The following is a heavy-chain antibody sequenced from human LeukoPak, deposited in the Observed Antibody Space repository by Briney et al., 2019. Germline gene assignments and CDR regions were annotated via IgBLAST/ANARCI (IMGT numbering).Heavy chain of an antibody. D-gene: IGHD4-17*01. CDR1: GGSISSSSYY. Sequence: PSETLSLTCTVSGGSISSSSYYWGWIRQPPGKGLEWIGSIYYSGSTYYNPSLKSRVTISVDTSKNQFSLKLSSVTAADTAVYYCAGDYGDYSVYFDYWGQGTLVTVSS. CDR2: IYYSGST. J-gene: IGHJ4*02. CDR3: AGDYGDYSVYFDY. V-gene: IGHV4-39*01.